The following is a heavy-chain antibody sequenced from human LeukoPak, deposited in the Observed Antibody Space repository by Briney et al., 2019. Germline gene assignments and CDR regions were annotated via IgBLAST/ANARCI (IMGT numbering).Heavy chain of an antibody. V-gene: IGHV1-2*02. Sequence: ASVKVSCKASGYTFTGYYMHWVRQAPGQGLEWMGWINPNSGGTNYAQKFQGRVTMTRDTSISTAYMELSRLRSDDTALYYCAKDFYRLGEFDAFDNWGQGTMVTVSS. J-gene: IGHJ3*02. CDR3: AKDFYRLGEFDAFDN. D-gene: IGHD3-16*01. CDR2: INPNSGGT. CDR1: GYTFTGYY.